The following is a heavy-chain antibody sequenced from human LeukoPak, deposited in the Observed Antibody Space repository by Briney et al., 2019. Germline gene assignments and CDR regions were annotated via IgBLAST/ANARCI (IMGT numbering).Heavy chain of an antibody. V-gene: IGHV1-2*02. Sequence: GASVKVSCKASVYTFTSYYMHWVRQAPGQGLEWMGWINPNSGGTNYAQKFQGRVTMTRDTSISTAYMELSRLRSDDTAVYYCARASTIRSSGSGSYGYWGQGTLVTVSS. D-gene: IGHD3-10*01. J-gene: IGHJ4*02. CDR1: VYTFTSYY. CDR3: ARASTIRSSGSGSYGY. CDR2: INPNSGGT.